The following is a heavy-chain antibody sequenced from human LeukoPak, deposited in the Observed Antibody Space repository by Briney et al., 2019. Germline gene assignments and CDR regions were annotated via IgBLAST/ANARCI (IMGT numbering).Heavy chain of an antibody. Sequence: PSETLSLTCAVYGGSFSDSYWSWIRQPPGEGLEWVGEIGHSGDTNYNPSLKSRVTISVGTSKNQFSLNLSSVTAADTAVYYCARGSNSVAYWGQGTLVTVS. CDR1: GGSFSDSY. J-gene: IGHJ4*02. CDR3: ARGSNSVAY. D-gene: IGHD4-23*01. CDR2: IGHSGDT. V-gene: IGHV4-34*01.